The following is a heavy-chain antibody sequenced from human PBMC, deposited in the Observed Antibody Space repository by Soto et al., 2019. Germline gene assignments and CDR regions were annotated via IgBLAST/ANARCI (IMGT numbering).Heavy chain of an antibody. Sequence: GVSLSLSCAASGFTSSSYAMSWVRQAPGKGLEWVSAISGSGSNTYYADSVKGRFTISRDNSKNTLFLQMNSLRAEDTAVYYCAKALRYFDWLVRPWNAMDVWGQGTTVTVSS. D-gene: IGHD3-9*01. CDR2: ISGSGSNT. J-gene: IGHJ6*02. V-gene: IGHV3-23*01. CDR3: AKALRYFDWLVRPWNAMDV. CDR1: GFTSSSYA.